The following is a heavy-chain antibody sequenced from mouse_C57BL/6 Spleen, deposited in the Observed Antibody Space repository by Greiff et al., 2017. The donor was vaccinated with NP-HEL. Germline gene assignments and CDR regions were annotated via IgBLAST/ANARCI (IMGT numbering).Heavy chain of an antibody. CDR2: IRSKSNNYAT. CDR1: GFSFNTYA. CDR3: VYGIYAMDY. V-gene: IGHV10-1*01. J-gene: IGHJ4*01. Sequence: EVQLVESGGGLVQPQGSLKLSCAASGFSFNTYAMNWVRQAPGKGLEWVARIRSKSNNYATYYADSVKDRFTISRDDSESMLYLQMNNLKTEDTAMYYCVYGIYAMDYWGQGTSVTVSS. D-gene: IGHD2-1*01.